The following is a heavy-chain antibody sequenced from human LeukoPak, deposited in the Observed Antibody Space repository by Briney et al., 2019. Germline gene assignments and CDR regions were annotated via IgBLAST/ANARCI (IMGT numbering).Heavy chain of an antibody. CDR1: GSTFSTSA. V-gene: IGHV3-23*01. Sequence: GGSLRLSCAASGSTFSTSAMSWVRQAPGKGLEWVSAIISPRGSTYSADSMKGRFTISRDNSKNTLYRQMNSLRAADTAVYYCAKAPQGYYDSDAYYYWGQGTLATVSS. CDR2: IISPRGST. CDR3: AKAPQGYYDSDAYYY. D-gene: IGHD3-22*01. J-gene: IGHJ4*02.